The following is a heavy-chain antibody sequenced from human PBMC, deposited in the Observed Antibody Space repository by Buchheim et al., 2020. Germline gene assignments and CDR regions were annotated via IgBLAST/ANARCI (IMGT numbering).Heavy chain of an antibody. CDR3: ARDQAAPDHYYYSGLDV. Sequence: EVQLVESGGGLVQPGGSLRLSCAASGFAFRNYWMHWVRQAPGKGLVWVSRINSDGRITSYADSVKGRFTVSRDSATTTLYLQMNSLRAEDTAVYYCARDQAAPDHYYYSGLDVWGQGTT. V-gene: IGHV3-74*01. D-gene: IGHD6-13*01. CDR2: INSDGRIT. CDR1: GFAFRNYW. J-gene: IGHJ6*02.